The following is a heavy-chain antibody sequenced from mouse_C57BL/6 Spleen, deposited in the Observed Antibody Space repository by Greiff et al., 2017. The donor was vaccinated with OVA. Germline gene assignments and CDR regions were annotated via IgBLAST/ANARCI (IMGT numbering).Heavy chain of an antibody. CDR1: GYAFSSSW. V-gene: IGHV1-82*01. D-gene: IGHD1-1*02. CDR3: ARRRELWSFDY. CDR2: IYPGDGDT. Sequence: QVQLQQSGPELVKPGASVKISCKASGYAFSSSWMNWVKQRPGKGLEWIGRIYPGDGDTNYNGKFKGKATLTADKSSSTAYMQLSSLTSEDSAVYFCARRRELWSFDYWGQGTTLTVSS. J-gene: IGHJ2*01.